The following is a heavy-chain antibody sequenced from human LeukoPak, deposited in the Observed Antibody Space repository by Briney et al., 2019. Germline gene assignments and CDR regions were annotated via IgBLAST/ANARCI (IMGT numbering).Heavy chain of an antibody. Sequence: GGSLRLSCAASGLTFSDYYMSWIRQAPGKGLEWVSYISSSGSTIYYADSVKGRFTISRDNAKNSLYLQMNSLRAEDTAVYYCARRPLVGPSITMVRGVILYWGQGTLVTVSS. CDR1: GLTFSDYY. V-gene: IGHV3-11*01. D-gene: IGHD3-10*01. J-gene: IGHJ4*02. CDR2: ISSSGSTI. CDR3: ARRPLVGPSITMVRGVILY.